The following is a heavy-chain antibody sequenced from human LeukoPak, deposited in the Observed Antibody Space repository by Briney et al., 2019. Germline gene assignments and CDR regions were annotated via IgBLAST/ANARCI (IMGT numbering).Heavy chain of an antibody. Sequence: GGSLRLSCETSGFTFSDYWMTWVRQTPGKGLEWVANIKEDGSDKNYVDSVKGRFTISRDNAKNSLYLQMNSLRGEDTAVYYCTRGMWGFDYWGQGTLVTVSS. CDR3: TRGMWGFDY. D-gene: IGHD7-27*01. J-gene: IGHJ4*02. CDR1: GFTFSDYW. V-gene: IGHV3-7*04. CDR2: IKEDGSDK.